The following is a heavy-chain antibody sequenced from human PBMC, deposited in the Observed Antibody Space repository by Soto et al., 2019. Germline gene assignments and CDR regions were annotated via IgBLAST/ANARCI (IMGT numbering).Heavy chain of an antibody. D-gene: IGHD3-3*01. CDR1: GFTFSSHA. V-gene: IGHV3-23*01. CDR3: AKDRTPDTHYDFWSGYYTSFDY. Sequence: PGGSLRLSCAASGFTFSSHAMSWVRLAPGKGLEWVSAISGSGGSTYYADSVKGRFTISRDNSKNTLYLQMNSLRAEDTAVYYCAKDRTPDTHYDFWSGYYTSFDYWGQGTLVTVSS. CDR2: ISGSGGST. J-gene: IGHJ4*02.